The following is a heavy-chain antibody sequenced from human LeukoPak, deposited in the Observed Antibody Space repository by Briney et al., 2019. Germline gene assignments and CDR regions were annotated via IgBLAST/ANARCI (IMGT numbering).Heavy chain of an antibody. CDR3: ARDSGGLPLRVTAPKWYFDV. CDR1: GFTVSSNY. CDR2: IYSGGST. J-gene: IGHJ2*01. D-gene: IGHD2-21*02. Sequence: AGGSLRLSCAASGFTVSSNYMNWVRQAPEKGLEWVSVIYSGGSTYYADSVKGRFTISRDNSKNTLYLQMNSLRAEDTAVYYCARDSGGLPLRVTAPKWYFDVWGRGTLVTVSS. V-gene: IGHV3-66*01.